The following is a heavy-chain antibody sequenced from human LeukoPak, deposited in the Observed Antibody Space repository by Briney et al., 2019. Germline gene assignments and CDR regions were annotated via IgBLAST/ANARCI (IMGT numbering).Heavy chain of an antibody. CDR2: IYGDNNT. CDR1: GLTVSSNY. J-gene: IGHJ4*02. CDR3: ARARYSGFTFGY. V-gene: IGHV3-66*01. Sequence: GGSLRLSCAASGLTVSSNYMSWVRQAPGKGLEWVSVIYGDNNTYYADSVKGRFTISRDNSKNTLYLQMNSLRAEDTAVYYCARARYSGFTFGYWGQGTLVTVSS. D-gene: IGHD5-12*01.